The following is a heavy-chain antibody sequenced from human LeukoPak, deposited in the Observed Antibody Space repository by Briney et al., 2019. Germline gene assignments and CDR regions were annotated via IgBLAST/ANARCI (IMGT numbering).Heavy chain of an antibody. V-gene: IGHV4-38-2*02. J-gene: IGHJ4*02. CDR1: GYSISSGYY. CDR2: IYHSGTT. Sequence: SETLSLTCSVSGYSISSGYYWGWIRQPPGKGLEWIGSIYHSGTTLYNPSLRSRITISLDTSKNHFSLRLSSVTAADTAVYYCVHHSSGIFDYWGQGTLVTVSS. D-gene: IGHD3-22*01. CDR3: VHHSSGIFDY.